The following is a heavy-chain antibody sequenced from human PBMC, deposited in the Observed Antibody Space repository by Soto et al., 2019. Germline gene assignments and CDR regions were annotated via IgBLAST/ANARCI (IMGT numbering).Heavy chain of an antibody. J-gene: IGHJ6*02. V-gene: IGHV1-58*01. CDR2: IVVGSGNT. Sequence: ASVKVSCKASGFTCTSSAVQWVLQARGQRLEWIGWIVVGSGNTNYAQKFQERVTITRDMSTSTAYMELSSLRSEDTAVYYCAAGSGSGWYSPTYYYYGMDVWGQGTTVTVSS. D-gene: IGHD6-19*01. CDR1: GFTCTSSA. CDR3: AAGSGSGWYSPTYYYYGMDV.